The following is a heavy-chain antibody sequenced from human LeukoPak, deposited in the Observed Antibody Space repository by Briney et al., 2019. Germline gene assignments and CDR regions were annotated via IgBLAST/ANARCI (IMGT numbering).Heavy chain of an antibody. Sequence: PGGSLRLSCAASGFTFSSYGMHWVRQAPGKGLEWVAVIWYDGSNKYYADSVKGRFAISRDNSKNTLYLQMNSLRAEDTAVYYCARPYDSSGYNNYYFDYWGQGTLVTVSS. J-gene: IGHJ4*02. CDR2: IWYDGSNK. CDR1: GFTFSSYG. V-gene: IGHV3-33*01. D-gene: IGHD3-22*01. CDR3: ARPYDSSGYNNYYFDY.